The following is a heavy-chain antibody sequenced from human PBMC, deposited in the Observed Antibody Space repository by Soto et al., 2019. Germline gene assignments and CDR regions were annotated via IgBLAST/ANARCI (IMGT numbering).Heavy chain of an antibody. CDR1: GFTFRRYW. V-gene: IGHV3-7*01. CDR2: IKHDGSEK. CDR3: VRDDELFFDY. J-gene: IGHJ4*02. D-gene: IGHD1-7*01. Sequence: PGGSLSLSCAASGFTFRRYWMSWVRQAPGKGLEWVANIKHDGSEKYYVDSVKGRFTISRDNAKNSLYLQMNNLRAEDTAVYYCVRDDELFFDYWGQGSLVTVSS.